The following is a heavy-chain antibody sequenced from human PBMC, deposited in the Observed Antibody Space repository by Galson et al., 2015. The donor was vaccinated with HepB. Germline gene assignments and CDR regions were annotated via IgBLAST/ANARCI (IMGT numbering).Heavy chain of an antibody. CDR2: IIPILGIA. CDR3: AVATVTSLYYYYYYMDV. CDR1: GCTFSSYA. V-gene: IGHV1-69*04. Sequence: SVKVSCKASGCTFSSYAISWVRQAPGQGLEWMGRIIPILGIANYAQKFQGRVTITADKSTSTAYMELSSLRSEDTAVYYCAVATVTSLYYYYYYMDVWGKGTTVTVSS. J-gene: IGHJ6*03. D-gene: IGHD4-11*01.